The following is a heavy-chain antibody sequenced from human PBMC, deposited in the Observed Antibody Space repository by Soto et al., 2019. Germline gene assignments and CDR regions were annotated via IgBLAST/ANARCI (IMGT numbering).Heavy chain of an antibody. Sequence: SETLSLTCTVSGGSVSSYYWGWIRQPPGKALEWIGYIYYSGSTKYNPSLKSRVTMSVDTSNNQFSLSVSSVTAADTAVYYCARHSNRNYGLYYFDLWGLGAPVTVSS. CDR1: GGSVSSYY. CDR3: ARHSNRNYGLYYFDL. V-gene: IGHV4-59*08. CDR2: IYYSGST. D-gene: IGHD4-4*01. J-gene: IGHJ4*02.